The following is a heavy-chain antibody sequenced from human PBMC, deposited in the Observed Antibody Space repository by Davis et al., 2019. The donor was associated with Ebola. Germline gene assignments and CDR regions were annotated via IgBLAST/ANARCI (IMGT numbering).Heavy chain of an antibody. CDR1: GFTFSSYA. V-gene: IGHV3-66*02. CDR3: ARGDCGGDCYLND. J-gene: IGHJ4*02. D-gene: IGHD2-21*01. CDR2: IYSGGST. Sequence: PGGSLRLSCAASGFTFSSYAMNWVRQAPGKGLEWVSVIYSGGSTYYADSVKGRFTISRDNSKNTLYLQMNSLRAEDTAVYYCARGDCGGDCYLNDWGQGTLVTVSS.